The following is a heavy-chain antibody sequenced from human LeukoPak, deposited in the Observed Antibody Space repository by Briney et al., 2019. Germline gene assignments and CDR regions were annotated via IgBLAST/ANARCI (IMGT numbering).Heavy chain of an antibody. CDR2: IYYSGST. CDR3: ARVSEEIITMIVVVHTGAFDI. V-gene: IGHV4-30-4*01. Sequence: PSQTLSLTCTVSGGSISSGYYYWSWVRQPPGKGLESIGYIYYSGSTYYNPSLKSRVTISVDKSKNQFSLKLSSVTAADTAVYYCARVSEEIITMIVVVHTGAFDIWGQGTMVTVSS. J-gene: IGHJ3*02. D-gene: IGHD3-22*01. CDR1: GGSISSGYYY.